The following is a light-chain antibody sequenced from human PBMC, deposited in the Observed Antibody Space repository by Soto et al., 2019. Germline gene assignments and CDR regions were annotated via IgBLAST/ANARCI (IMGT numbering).Light chain of an antibody. CDR3: QHYGSSSPWT. V-gene: IGKV1-5*03. CDR1: QSISSW. CDR2: KAF. Sequence: DIQMTQSPSTLSASVGDRVTITCRASQSISSWLSWYQQKPGRAPKLLIYKAFSLETGVPSRFSGSGSGTEFTLIISSLQPDDFASYYCQHYGSSSPWTLGQGTKVEIK. J-gene: IGKJ1*01.